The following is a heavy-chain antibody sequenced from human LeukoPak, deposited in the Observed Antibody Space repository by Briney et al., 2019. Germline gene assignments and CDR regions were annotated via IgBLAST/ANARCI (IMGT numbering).Heavy chain of an antibody. Sequence: GGSLRLSCAASGFTFSSYEMNWVRQAPGKGLEWVSYISSSGNTIYYADSVKGRFTISRDNAKNSLYLLMNSLRAEDTAIYYCAKGIYYFDYWGQGTLVTVSS. D-gene: IGHD2-15*01. J-gene: IGHJ4*02. V-gene: IGHV3-48*03. CDR2: ISSSGNTI. CDR1: GFTFSSYE. CDR3: AKGIYYFDY.